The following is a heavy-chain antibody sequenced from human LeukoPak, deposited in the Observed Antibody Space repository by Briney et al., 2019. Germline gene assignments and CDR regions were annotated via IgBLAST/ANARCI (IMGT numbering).Heavy chain of an antibody. Sequence: GGSLRLSCAVSGFTFSSYGMHWVRQAPGKGLEWVAVISYDGSNKYYADSVKGRFTISRDNSKNTLYLQMNSLRAEDTAVYYCAKEWELPGDYFDYWGQGTLVTVSS. CDR3: AKEWELPGDYFDY. CDR2: ISYDGSNK. D-gene: IGHD1-26*01. CDR1: GFTFSSYG. V-gene: IGHV3-30*18. J-gene: IGHJ4*02.